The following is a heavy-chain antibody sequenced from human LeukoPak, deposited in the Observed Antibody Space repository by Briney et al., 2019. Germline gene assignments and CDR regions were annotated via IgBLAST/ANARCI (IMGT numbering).Heavy chain of an antibody. J-gene: IGHJ4*02. V-gene: IGHV3-23*01. D-gene: IGHD1-26*01. CDR1: GFTLSSYA. Sequence: GGSLRLSCTASGFTLSSYAMSWVRQAPGEGLEWFSTISGSADNTNYAEAVKGRFTISRDNSKNTLYLQMNSLRAEDTAVYYCAKVVVGAGLGPANYTLFDYWGQGTLVTVSS. CDR3: AKVVVGAGLGPANYTLFDY. CDR2: ISGSADNT.